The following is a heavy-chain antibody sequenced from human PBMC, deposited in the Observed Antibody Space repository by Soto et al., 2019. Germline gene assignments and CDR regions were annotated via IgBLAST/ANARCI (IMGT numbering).Heavy chain of an antibody. Sequence: GDSLKISCKGSGYSLTSYWISWVRQIPGKGLEWMGRIDPSDSYTNYSPSFQGHVTISADKSISTAYLQWSSLKASDTAMYYCARRGMVRDPGGMDVWGQGTTVTVSS. V-gene: IGHV5-10-1*01. CDR1: GYSLTSYW. CDR3: ARRGMVRDPGGMDV. D-gene: IGHD3-10*01. CDR2: IDPSDSYT. J-gene: IGHJ6*02.